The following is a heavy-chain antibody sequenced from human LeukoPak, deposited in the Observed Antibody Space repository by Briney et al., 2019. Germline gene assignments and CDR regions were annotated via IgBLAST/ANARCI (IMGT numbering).Heavy chain of an antibody. CDR1: GFTFSSYW. Sequence: GGSLRLSCAASGFTFSSYWMHWVRQAPGKGLVWVSRISSDRSSTSYADSVKGRFTISRDNAKNTLYLQMNSLRAEDTAVYYCARVLGPKPKAKYSSSWYGPIDYWGQGTLVTVSS. J-gene: IGHJ4*02. CDR3: ARVLGPKPKAKYSSSWYGPIDY. CDR2: ISSDRSST. V-gene: IGHV3-74*01. D-gene: IGHD6-13*01.